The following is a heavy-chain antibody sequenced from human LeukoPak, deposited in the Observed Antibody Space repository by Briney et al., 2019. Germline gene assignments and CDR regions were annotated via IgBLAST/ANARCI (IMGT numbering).Heavy chain of an antibody. Sequence: GASVKVSYKASGYTFTSYGISWVRQAPGQGLEWMGWISAYNGNTNYAQKLQGRVTMTTDTSTSTAYMELRSLRSDDTAVYYCARDGFGYYYDSSGPGPHWGQGTLVTVSS. CDR3: ARDGFGYYYDSSGPGPH. V-gene: IGHV1-18*01. CDR2: ISAYNGNT. J-gene: IGHJ4*02. D-gene: IGHD3-22*01. CDR1: GYTFTSYG.